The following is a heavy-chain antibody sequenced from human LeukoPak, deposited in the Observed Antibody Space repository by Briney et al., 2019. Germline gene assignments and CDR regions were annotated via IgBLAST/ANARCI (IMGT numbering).Heavy chain of an antibody. CDR2: IYYSGST. J-gene: IGHJ4*02. Sequence: SSETLSLTCSVSGGSINNWWNWIRQPPGKGLEWIGYIYYSGSTSYNPSLKSRLTISVDTSLNQFSLKLNSVTAADTAVYYCARYCSGGDCYSKALDYWGQGILVTVSS. V-gene: IGHV4-59*01. D-gene: IGHD2-15*01. CDR1: GGSINNW. CDR3: ARYCSGGDCYSKALDY.